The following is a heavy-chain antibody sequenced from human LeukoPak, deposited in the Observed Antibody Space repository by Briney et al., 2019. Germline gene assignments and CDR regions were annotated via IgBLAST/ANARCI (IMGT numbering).Heavy chain of an antibody. D-gene: IGHD6-19*01. CDR3: AKRHSSGWYNVDY. J-gene: IGHJ4*02. V-gene: IGHV3-53*05. Sequence: GGSLRLSCAASGFTVSSNYMSWVRQAPGKGLEWVSIIYSGGSTYFADSVKGRFTISRDNSKNTLYLQMNSLRAEDTAMYYCAKRHSSGWYNVDYWGQGTLVTVSS. CDR1: GFTVSSNY. CDR2: IYSGGST.